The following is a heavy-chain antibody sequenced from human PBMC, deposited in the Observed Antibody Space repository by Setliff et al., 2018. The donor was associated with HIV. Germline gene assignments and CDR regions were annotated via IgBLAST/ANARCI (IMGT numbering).Heavy chain of an antibody. CDR3: AKSSIAARPVYYYHALDV. Sequence: GGSLRLSCAASGFTFSSYAMSWVRQAPEKGLEWVSAISGSGGGTYYADSVKGRFTISRDNSKNTLYLQMNSLRAEDTAVYYCAKSSIAARPVYYYHALDVWGQGTTVTVSS. V-gene: IGHV3-23*01. J-gene: IGHJ6*02. CDR1: GFTFSSYA. D-gene: IGHD6-6*01. CDR2: ISGSGGGT.